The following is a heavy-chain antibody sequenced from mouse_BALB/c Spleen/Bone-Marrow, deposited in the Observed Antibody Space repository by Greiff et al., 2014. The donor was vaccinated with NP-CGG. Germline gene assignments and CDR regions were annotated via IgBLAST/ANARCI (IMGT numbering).Heavy chain of an antibody. Sequence: VQLQQSGAELVKPGASVKLSCTASGFNIKDTYMHWVKQRPEQGLEWIGRIDPANGNTKYDPKFQGKATIKADTSSNTAYLQLSSLTSEDTAVYCGARYDPYYYGRGLDVWGAGTTVTVST. CDR2: IDPANGNT. D-gene: IGHD1-1*01. J-gene: IGHJ1*01. CDR1: GFNIKDTY. CDR3: ARYDPYYYGRGLDV. V-gene: IGHV14-3*02.